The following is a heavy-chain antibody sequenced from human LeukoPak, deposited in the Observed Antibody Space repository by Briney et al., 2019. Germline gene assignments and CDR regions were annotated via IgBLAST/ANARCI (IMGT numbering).Heavy chain of an antibody. Sequence: SETLSLTCTVSGGSISSGSDYWSWIRQPAGKGLEWIGHIDTSGGTNYNPSLKSRVTISVDTSKNQFSLELSSVTAADTAVYYCVRDHLAVAGMRLAWFDPWGQGTVVTVSS. V-gene: IGHV4-61*09. D-gene: IGHD6-19*01. CDR3: VRDHLAVAGMRLAWFDP. J-gene: IGHJ5*02. CDR2: IDTSGGT. CDR1: GGSISSGSDY.